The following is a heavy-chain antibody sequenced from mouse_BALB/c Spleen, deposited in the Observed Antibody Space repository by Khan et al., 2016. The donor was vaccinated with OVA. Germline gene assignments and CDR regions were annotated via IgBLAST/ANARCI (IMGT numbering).Heavy chain of an antibody. CDR2: INPSTGYT. Sequence: QIQLVQSGAELAKPGASVKMSCKASGYTFINYWILWIKQRPGQGLEWIGYINPSTGYTEYNKNFKDKATLTADISSSTAYMQLSSLTSEDSAVNYCARRGLRWDFDYWDQGTTLTVSS. CDR1: GYTFINYW. V-gene: IGHV1-7*01. CDR3: ARRGLRWDFDY. J-gene: IGHJ2*01. D-gene: IGHD1-1*01.